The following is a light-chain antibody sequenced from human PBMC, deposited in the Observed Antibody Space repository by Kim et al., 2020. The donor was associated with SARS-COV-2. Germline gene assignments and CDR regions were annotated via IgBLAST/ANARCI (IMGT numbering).Light chain of an antibody. V-gene: IGKV1-5*03. Sequence: SPPAATGGDRGTINLRARPSIRGWVDWEQTKPGKAPSLLIYRTSTPETGVPSRFSGSGSGTEFTLTISSLQPDDFGSYYCQHFNSFGGGTKLEI. CDR1: PSIRGW. J-gene: IGKJ4*01. CDR3: QHFNS. CDR2: RTS.